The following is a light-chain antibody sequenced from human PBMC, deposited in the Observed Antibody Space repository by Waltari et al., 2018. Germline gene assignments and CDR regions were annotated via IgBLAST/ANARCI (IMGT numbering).Light chain of an antibody. Sequence: IVLTQSPDTLSLSPGERATLSCRASQSVTSSALAWYQQKPGQAPGLLIYGTSSRATGFPDRFSGSGSGTDFTLTISRLEPEDFAVYHCQQYDGSAVTFGGGTKVEIK. CDR2: GTS. CDR3: QQYDGSAVT. J-gene: IGKJ4*01. CDR1: QSVTSSA. V-gene: IGKV3-20*01.